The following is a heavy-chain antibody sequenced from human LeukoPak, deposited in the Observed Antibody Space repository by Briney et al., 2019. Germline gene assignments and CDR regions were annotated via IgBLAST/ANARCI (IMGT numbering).Heavy chain of an antibody. Sequence: ASVKVSCKASGYTFTGYYMHRVRQAPGQGLDWTGWINPNSGGTNYAQKFQGRVTMTRDTSISTAYMELSRLRSDDTAVYYCARVPALVGALDYWGQGTLVTVSS. CDR3: ARVPALVGALDY. CDR1: GYTFTGYY. D-gene: IGHD1-26*01. CDR2: INPNSGGT. V-gene: IGHV1-2*02. J-gene: IGHJ4*02.